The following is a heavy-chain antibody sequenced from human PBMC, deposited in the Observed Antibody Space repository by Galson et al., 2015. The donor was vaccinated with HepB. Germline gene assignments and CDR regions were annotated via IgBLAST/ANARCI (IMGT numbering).Heavy chain of an antibody. CDR2: SSANSGNT. CDR3: ARDRDYVFDS. D-gene: IGHD3-16*01. J-gene: IGHJ4*02. Sequence: SVKVSCKASGYTFTSNGLSWVRQAPGQGLEWMGGSSANSGNTNYAQKLQGRVTMTTDTATSTAYMELRSLKYDDTAIYYCARDRDYVFDSWGQGTLVTVSS. V-gene: IGHV1-18*01. CDR1: GYTFTSNG.